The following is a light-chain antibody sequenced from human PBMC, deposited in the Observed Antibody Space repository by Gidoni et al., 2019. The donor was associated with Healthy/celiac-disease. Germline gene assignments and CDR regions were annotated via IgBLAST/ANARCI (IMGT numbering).Light chain of an antibody. V-gene: IGKV3-20*01. CDR1: QSVSSSY. CDR2: GAS. CDR3: QQYGSPTWT. Sequence: EIVLTQSPGTLPLSPGERATLSCRASQSVSSSYLAWYQQKPGQAPRLLIYGASSRATGIPYRFSGSGSGTDFTLTISRLEPEDFAVYYCQQYGSPTWTFGQGTKVEIK. J-gene: IGKJ1*01.